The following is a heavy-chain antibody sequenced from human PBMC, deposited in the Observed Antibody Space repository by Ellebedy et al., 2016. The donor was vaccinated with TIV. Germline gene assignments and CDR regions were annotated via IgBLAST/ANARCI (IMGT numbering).Heavy chain of an antibody. CDR1: GGTFSNYA. V-gene: IGHV1-69*13. Sequence: AASVKVSCKASGGTFSNYAISWVRQAPGQGLEWMGGIIPIFGTAKFAQKFQGRVTLTADESTSTAYMELSSLKSEDTAVYYCARGKGDCSTASCLYFDYWGQGTLVTVSS. CDR2: IIPIFGTA. J-gene: IGHJ4*02. D-gene: IGHD2-2*01. CDR3: ARGKGDCSTASCLYFDY.